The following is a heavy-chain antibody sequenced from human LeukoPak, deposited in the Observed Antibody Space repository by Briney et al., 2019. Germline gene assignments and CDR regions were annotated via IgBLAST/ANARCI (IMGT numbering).Heavy chain of an antibody. CDR3: ARASGPFDY. J-gene: IGHJ4*02. CDR2: IWNDGSNK. Sequence: TGGSLRLSCAASGFTFSPYAMHWVRQAPGKGLEWVAVIWNDGSNKYYADSVKGRFTISRDNSKNTLYLQMNSLRAEDTAVYSCARASGPFDYWGQGTLVTVSS. CDR1: GFTFSPYA. D-gene: IGHD3-10*01. V-gene: IGHV3-33*08.